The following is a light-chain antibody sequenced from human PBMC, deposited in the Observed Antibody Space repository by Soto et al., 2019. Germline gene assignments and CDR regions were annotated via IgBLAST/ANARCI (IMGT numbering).Light chain of an antibody. CDR1: QGVGDW. J-gene: IGKJ4*01. V-gene: IGKV1-5*03. Sequence: DVQMTQSPSTLSASVGDRVTITCRASQGVGDWLAWYQQKPGKAPNLLIYKASTLESGVPSRFSGSGSGTELTLTISSLQPDDFATYYCQQYNAYPLTFGGGTRVEIK. CDR3: QQYNAYPLT. CDR2: KAS.